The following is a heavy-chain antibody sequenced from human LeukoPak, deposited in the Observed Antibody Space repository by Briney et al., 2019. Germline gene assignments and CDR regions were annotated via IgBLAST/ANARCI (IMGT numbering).Heavy chain of an antibody. J-gene: IGHJ4*02. Sequence: PGGSLRLSCTASGFIVSDNCMSWVRQAPGKGLEWVSLIYSLGDTYYADSVKGRFTISRDNSKNTVYLQMNSLRVDDTAVYYCARGGYYDSSGYRLNYWGQGTLVTVSS. D-gene: IGHD3-22*01. CDR3: ARGGYYDSSGYRLNY. CDR1: GFIVSDNC. V-gene: IGHV3-53*01. CDR2: IYSLGDT.